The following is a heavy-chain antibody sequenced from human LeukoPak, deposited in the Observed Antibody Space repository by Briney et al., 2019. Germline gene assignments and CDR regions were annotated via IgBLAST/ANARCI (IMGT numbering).Heavy chain of an antibody. V-gene: IGHV3-23*01. CDR1: GFTFSSYA. CDR2: ISGSGGST. D-gene: IGHD6-19*01. CDR3: AGDRNSDWYSPLDY. Sequence: PGGSLRLSCAASGFTFSSYAMSWVRQAPGKGLEWVSAISGSGGSTYYADSVKGRFTISRDNSKNTLYLQMDSLRAEDTAIYYCAGDRNSDWYSPLDYWGQGSQVTASP. J-gene: IGHJ4*02.